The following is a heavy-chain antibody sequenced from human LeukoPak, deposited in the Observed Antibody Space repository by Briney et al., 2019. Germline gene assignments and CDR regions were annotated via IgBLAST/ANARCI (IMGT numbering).Heavy chain of an antibody. CDR1: GFTVSSNY. J-gene: IGHJ5*02. Sequence: GGSLRLSCAASGFTVSSNYMSWVRQAPGKGLEWVSVIYSGGSTYYADSVKGRFTISRDNSKNTLYLQMNSLRAEDTAVYYCAKASSSWYEGGWFDPWGQGTLVTVSS. D-gene: IGHD6-13*01. CDR2: IYSGGST. V-gene: IGHV3-66*01. CDR3: AKASSSWYEGGWFDP.